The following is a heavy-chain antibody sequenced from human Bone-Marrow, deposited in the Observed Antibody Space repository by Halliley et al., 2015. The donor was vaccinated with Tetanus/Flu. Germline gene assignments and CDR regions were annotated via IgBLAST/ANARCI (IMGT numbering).Heavy chain of an antibody. Sequence: TLSLTCTVSGGSITNSGYYWGWIRQPPGKGLEWIGNLYYLGNTYYNPSLKSRVTISVDTSRNQFSLKRNSVSAADTAVYYCARLDFSNFCFDYWGQGTQVTVSS. CDR1: GGSITNSGYY. D-gene: IGHD4-4*01. V-gene: IGHV4-39*01. CDR3: ARLDFSNFCFDY. CDR2: LYYLGNT. J-gene: IGHJ4*02.